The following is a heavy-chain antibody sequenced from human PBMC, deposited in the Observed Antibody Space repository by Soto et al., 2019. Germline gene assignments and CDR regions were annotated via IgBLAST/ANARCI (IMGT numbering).Heavy chain of an antibody. CDR1: GFTFSTYA. J-gene: IGHJ5*02. CDR3: AKDSDDYVWGSYRYNWFDP. CDR2: ISGSGDST. D-gene: IGHD3-16*02. V-gene: IGHV3-23*01. Sequence: LRLSCAASGFTFSTYAMTWVRQAPGKGLEWVSGISGSGDSTYYADSVKGRFIISRDNSKKTLYLQMNSLRAEDTAVYNCAKDSDDYVWGSYRYNWFDPWGQGTL.